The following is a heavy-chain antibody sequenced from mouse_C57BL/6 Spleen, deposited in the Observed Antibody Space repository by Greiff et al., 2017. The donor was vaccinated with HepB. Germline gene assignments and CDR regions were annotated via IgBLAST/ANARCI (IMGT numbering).Heavy chain of an antibody. D-gene: IGHD2-4*01. J-gene: IGHJ4*01. CDR2: ISNGGGST. V-gene: IGHV5-12*01. Sequence: EVQGVESGGGLVQPGGSLKLSCAASGFTFSDYYMYWVRQTPEKRLEWVAYISNGGGSTYYPDTVKGRFTISRDNAKNTLYLQMSRLKSEDTAMYYCARHVNYDEGGYYYAMDYWGQGTSVTVSS. CDR1: GFTFSDYY. CDR3: ARHVNYDEGGYYYAMDY.